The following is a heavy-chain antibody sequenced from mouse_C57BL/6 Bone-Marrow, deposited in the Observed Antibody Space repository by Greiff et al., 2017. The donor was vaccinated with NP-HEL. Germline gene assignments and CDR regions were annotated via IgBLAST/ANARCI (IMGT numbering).Heavy chain of an antibody. V-gene: IGHV5-4*01. CDR2: ISDGGSYT. CDR3: ARDRYYYGSSYGRNYFDY. Sequence: EVQLVESGGGLVKPGGSLKLSCAASGFTFSSYAMSWVRQTPEKRLEWVATISDGGSYTYYPDNVKGRFTISRDNAKNNLYLQMSHLKSEDTAMYYCARDRYYYGSSYGRNYFDYWGQGTTLTVSS. D-gene: IGHD1-1*01. J-gene: IGHJ2*01. CDR1: GFTFSSYA.